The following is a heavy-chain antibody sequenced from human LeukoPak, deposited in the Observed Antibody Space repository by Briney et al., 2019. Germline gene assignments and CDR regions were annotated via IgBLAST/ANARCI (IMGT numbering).Heavy chain of an antibody. V-gene: IGHV4-59*12. J-gene: IGHJ4*02. CDR3: ARVGSSWPHYYFDY. CDR1: GGSISSYY. CDR2: IYYSGST. D-gene: IGHD6-13*01. Sequence: SETLSLTCTVPGGSISSYYWSWIRQPPGKGLEWIGYIYYSGSTNYNPSLKSRVTISVDTSKNQFSLKLSSVTAADTAVYYCARVGSSWPHYYFDYWGQGTLVTVSS.